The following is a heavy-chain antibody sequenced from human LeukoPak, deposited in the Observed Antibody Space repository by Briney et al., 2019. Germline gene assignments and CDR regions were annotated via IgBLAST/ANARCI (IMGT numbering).Heavy chain of an antibody. CDR2: ISGSGGST. CDR3: AKAAQVAGRPNLGGHFDY. J-gene: IGHJ4*02. Sequence: GGSLRLSCAASEFTFSSYAMSWVRQAPGKGLEWVSTISGSGGSTYYAESVKGRFTISRDNNKNTLYLQMSSLRADDTAVYYCAKAAQVAGRPNLGGHFDYWGQGTLVIVSS. CDR1: EFTFSSYA. V-gene: IGHV3-23*01. D-gene: IGHD6-6*01.